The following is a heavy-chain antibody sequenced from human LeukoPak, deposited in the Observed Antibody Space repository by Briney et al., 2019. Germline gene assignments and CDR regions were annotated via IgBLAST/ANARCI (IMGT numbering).Heavy chain of an antibody. D-gene: IGHD4-17*01. CDR1: GFTFSSYS. Sequence: GGSLRLSCAASGFTFSSYSMNWVRQAPGKGLEWVSSISSNSSYIYYADSVKGRVTISRDNAKNSLYLQMNSLRAEDTAVYYCARGYGAFDYWGQGTLVTVSS. J-gene: IGHJ4*02. V-gene: IGHV3-21*01. CDR2: ISSNSSYI. CDR3: ARGYGAFDY.